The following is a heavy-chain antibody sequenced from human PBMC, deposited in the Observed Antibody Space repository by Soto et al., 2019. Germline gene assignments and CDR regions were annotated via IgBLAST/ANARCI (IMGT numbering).Heavy chain of an antibody. J-gene: IGHJ4*02. D-gene: IGHD6-25*01. CDR2: IYYRGNT. V-gene: IGHV4-59*01. CDR3: ARMNSGWNYFDS. CDR1: DGSINNTD. Sequence: SETLSISCTVSDGSINNTDWTWIRPPPGKGLEWMGYIYYRGNTNINPSLRSRLTISVDTSKNQFSLKLTSVTAADTAVYYCARMNSGWNYFDSWGQGTLVT.